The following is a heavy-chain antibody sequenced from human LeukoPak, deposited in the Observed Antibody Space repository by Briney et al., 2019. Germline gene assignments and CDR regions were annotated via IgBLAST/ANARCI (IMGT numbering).Heavy chain of an antibody. Sequence: GGSLRLSCTASGFTFRSYVMNWVRQAPGKGLEWVSAISGSGDRTYYADSVKGRFTISRDNAKNSLYLQMNSLRAEDTAVYYCARVYYDFWSGYNYYYYMDVWGKGTTVTVSS. V-gene: IGHV3-23*01. CDR1: GFTFRSYV. J-gene: IGHJ6*03. CDR2: ISGSGDRT. CDR3: ARVYYDFWSGYNYYYYMDV. D-gene: IGHD3-3*01.